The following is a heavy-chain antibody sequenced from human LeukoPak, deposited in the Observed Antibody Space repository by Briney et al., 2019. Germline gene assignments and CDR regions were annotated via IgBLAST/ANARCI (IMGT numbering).Heavy chain of an antibody. J-gene: IGHJ4*02. Sequence: SETLSLTCAVYGGSLSGYYWSWIRQPPGKGLEWIGEINHSGSTNYNPSLKSRVTISVDTSKNQFSLKLSSVTAADTAVYYCAGEDYDTDYWGQGTLVTVSS. CDR3: AGEDYDTDY. D-gene: IGHD3-22*01. CDR1: GGSLSGYY. CDR2: INHSGST. V-gene: IGHV4-34*01.